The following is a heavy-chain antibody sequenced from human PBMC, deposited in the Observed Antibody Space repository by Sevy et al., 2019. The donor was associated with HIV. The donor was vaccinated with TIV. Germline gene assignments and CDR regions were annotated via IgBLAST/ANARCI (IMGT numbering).Heavy chain of an antibody. D-gene: IGHD6-13*01. CDR1: GFTFSSYE. J-gene: IGHJ1*01. CDR2: ISNSGSIL. Sequence: GGSLRLSCVISGFTFSSYEMNWVRQAPGKGLEWVSHISNSGSILYYEDSVKGRFTISRDKAKNSLYLQMNSLRAEDTAVYYCAREDGSRQYFQYWGQGTLVTVSS. V-gene: IGHV3-48*03. CDR3: AREDGSRQYFQY.